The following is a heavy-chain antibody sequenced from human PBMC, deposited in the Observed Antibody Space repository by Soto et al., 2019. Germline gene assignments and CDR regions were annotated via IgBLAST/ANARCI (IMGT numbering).Heavy chain of an antibody. V-gene: IGHV1-58*02. J-gene: IGHJ6*04. CDR3: AADRYDFWSGYYEKMDV. Sequence: SVKVSCKASGFAFTSSAMQWVRQARGQRLEWIGWIVVGSGNTNYAQKFQERVTITRDMSTSTAYMELSSLRSEDTAVYYCAADRYDFWSGYYEKMDVWGKGTTVTVSS. CDR2: IVVGSGNT. CDR1: GFAFTSSA. D-gene: IGHD3-3*01.